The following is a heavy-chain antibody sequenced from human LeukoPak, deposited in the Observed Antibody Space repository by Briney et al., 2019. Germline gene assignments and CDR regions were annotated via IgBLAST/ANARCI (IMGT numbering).Heavy chain of an antibody. D-gene: IGHD2-2*01. Sequence: KSGGSLRLSCAASGFTFSSYGMHWVRQAPGKGLEWVSSISSSSSYIYYADSVKGRFTISRDNAKNSLYLQMNSLRAEDTAVYYCARESGGVVPAADDAFDIWGQGTMVTVSS. V-gene: IGHV3-21*01. CDR2: ISSSSSYI. CDR1: GFTFSSYG. CDR3: ARESGGVVPAADDAFDI. J-gene: IGHJ3*02.